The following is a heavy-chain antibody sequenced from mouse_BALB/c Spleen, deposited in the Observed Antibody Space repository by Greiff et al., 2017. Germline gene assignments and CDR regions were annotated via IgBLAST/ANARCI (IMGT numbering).Heavy chain of an antibody. CDR1: GFNIKDTY. V-gene: IGHV14-3*02. D-gene: IGHD2-12*01. J-gene: IGHJ3*01. CDR2: IDPANGNT. CDR3: TTLAY. Sequence: EVKLMESGAELVKPGASVKLSCTASGFNIKDTYMHWVKQRPEQGLEWIGRIDPANGNTKYDPKFQGKATITADTSSNTAYLQLSSLTSEDTAVYYCTTLAYWGQGTLVTVSA.